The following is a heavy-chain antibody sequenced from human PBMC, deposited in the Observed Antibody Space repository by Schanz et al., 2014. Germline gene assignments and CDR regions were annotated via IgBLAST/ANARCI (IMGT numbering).Heavy chain of an antibody. D-gene: IGHD3-9*01. Sequence: QVQLVQSGAEVKKPGASVKVSCKVSGYSLNELSMHWVRQAPGQGLEWMGIINPSGGSTSYAQKFQGRVTMTADKSTSTVYMEVSGLRSEDTAVYYCAKVDRTRYYAMDVWGQGTTVTVSS. J-gene: IGHJ6*02. CDR3: AKVDRTRYYAMDV. V-gene: IGHV1-46*02. CDR2: INPSGGST. CDR1: GYSLNELS.